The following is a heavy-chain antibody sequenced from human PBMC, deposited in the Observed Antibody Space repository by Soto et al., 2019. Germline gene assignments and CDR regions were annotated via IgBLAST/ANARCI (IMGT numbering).Heavy chain of an antibody. CDR1: GFTFSSYA. D-gene: IGHD2-15*01. CDR3: VKDPRILGRRYFDL. Sequence: EEQLLESGGGLIQPGGSLRLACAASGFTFSSYAMTWVRQAPGKGLEWVSSISFSDGGTYYADSVKGRLTISRDNSKNTLFLQMNSLRVEDTAVYYCVKDPRILGRRYFDLWGRGTLVTVSS. CDR2: ISFSDGGT. V-gene: IGHV3-23*01. J-gene: IGHJ2*01.